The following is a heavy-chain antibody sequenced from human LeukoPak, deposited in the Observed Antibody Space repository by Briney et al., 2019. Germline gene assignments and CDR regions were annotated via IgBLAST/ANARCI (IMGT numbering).Heavy chain of an antibody. CDR1: GGTFSSYA. Sequence: SVKVSCKASGGTFSSYAISWVRQAPGQGLEWMGGIIPIFGTANSAQKFQGRVTITADESTSTAYMELSSLRSEDTAVYYCARTEYYDFWSGLSWFDPWGQGTLVTVSS. V-gene: IGHV1-69*13. CDR2: IIPIFGTA. CDR3: ARTEYYDFWSGLSWFDP. D-gene: IGHD3-3*01. J-gene: IGHJ5*02.